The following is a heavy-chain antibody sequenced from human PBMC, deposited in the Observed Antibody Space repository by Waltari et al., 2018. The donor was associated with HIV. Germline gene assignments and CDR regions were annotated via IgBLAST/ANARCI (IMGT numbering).Heavy chain of an antibody. CDR3: ARDYWSVDI. CDR1: GFTFSSYA. CDR2: ISYDGSNK. Sequence: QVQLVESGGGVVQPGRSLRLSCAASGFTFSSYAMHWVRQAPGKGLEWVAVISYDGSNKYYADSVKGRFTISRDNAKNTLYLQMNSLRAEDTAVYYCARDYWSVDIWGQGTMVTVSS. J-gene: IGHJ3*02. D-gene: IGHD2-15*01. V-gene: IGHV3-30-3*01.